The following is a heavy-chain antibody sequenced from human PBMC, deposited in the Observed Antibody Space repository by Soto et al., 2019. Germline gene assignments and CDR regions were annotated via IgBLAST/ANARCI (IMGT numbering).Heavy chain of an antibody. V-gene: IGHV3-33*01. J-gene: IGHJ4*02. CDR3: ACTGYSSGWTFDY. CDR1: GFTFSSYG. CDR2: IWYDGSNK. D-gene: IGHD6-19*01. Sequence: PGGSLRLSCAASGFTFSSYGMHWVRQAPGKGLEWVAVIWYDGSNKYYADSVKGRFTISRDNSKNTLYLQMNSLRAEDTAVYYCACTGYSSGWTFDYWGQGTLVTVSS.